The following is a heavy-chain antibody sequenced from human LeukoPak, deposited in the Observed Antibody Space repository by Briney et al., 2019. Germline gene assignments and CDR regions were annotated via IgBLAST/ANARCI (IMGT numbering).Heavy chain of an antibody. V-gene: IGHV3-15*01. Sequence: PGGSLRLSCAASGFTFSNAWMSWVRQAPGKGLEWVCRIKSKTDGGTADYAAPVKGRFTISRDDSKNTLYLQMNSLKTEDTAVYYCTAQNLYYYYYGMDVWGKGTTVTVSS. CDR1: GFTFSNAW. CDR3: TAQNLYYYYYGMDV. J-gene: IGHJ6*04. CDR2: IKSKTDGGTA.